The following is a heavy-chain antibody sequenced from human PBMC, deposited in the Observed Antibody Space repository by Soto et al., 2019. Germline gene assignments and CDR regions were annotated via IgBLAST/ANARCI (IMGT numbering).Heavy chain of an antibody. D-gene: IGHD1-26*01. CDR2: IYPGDSDT. J-gene: IGHJ4*02. Sequence: GESLKIACNASGYSFTSYWIGWVRQMPGKGLEWMGIIYPGDSDTIYSPSFQGQVTISADKSISTAYLQWNSLKASDTAMYYCARPPYSASYYYFDQWGQGTPVTVSS. CDR3: ARPPYSASYYYFDQ. V-gene: IGHV5-51*01. CDR1: GYSFTSYW.